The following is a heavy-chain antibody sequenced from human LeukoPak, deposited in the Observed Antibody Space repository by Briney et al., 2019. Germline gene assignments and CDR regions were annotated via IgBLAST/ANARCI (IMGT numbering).Heavy chain of an antibody. D-gene: IGHD3-10*01. V-gene: IGHV3-43*02. CDR2: INGDGTGA. CDR1: GFTFGDHV. J-gene: IGHJ4*02. Sequence: GSLRLSCAASGFTFGDHVMYWVRQAPGRGLEWVSLINGDGTGAKYADSVRGRVTVSRDNSKNSLYLEMNSLRTEDTALYYCAQGQRSGTYHNAFDHLGQGTLVTVSS. CDR3: AQGQRSGTYHNAFDH.